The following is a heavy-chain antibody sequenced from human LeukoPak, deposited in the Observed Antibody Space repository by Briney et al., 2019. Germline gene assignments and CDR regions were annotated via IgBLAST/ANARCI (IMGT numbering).Heavy chain of an antibody. J-gene: IGHJ4*02. D-gene: IGHD5-18*01. CDR1: GYTFSIYN. Sequence: ASVKVSCKASGYTFSIYNMHWVRQAPGQGLEWMGIINPSGGTSYAQKLQGRITMTRDTSTVCMELSSLRSEDTAVYYCARDRASPRGYSYGLYRWGQGTLVTVSS. V-gene: IGHV1-46*01. CDR2: INPSGGT. CDR3: ARDRASPRGYSYGLYR.